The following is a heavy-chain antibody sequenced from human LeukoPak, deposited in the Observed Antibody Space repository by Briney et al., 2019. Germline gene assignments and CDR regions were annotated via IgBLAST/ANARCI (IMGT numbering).Heavy chain of an antibody. Sequence: GASVKVSCKASGYTFTSYGINWVRQAPGQGLEWMGCIGAYNGNTNYAQKVQGRVTMTTDTSTSTAYMELRSLRSDDTAVYYCARGRHYYGSGIPSDYWGPGTLVTVSS. D-gene: IGHD3-10*01. CDR2: IGAYNGNT. CDR3: ARGRHYYGSGIPSDY. J-gene: IGHJ4*02. CDR1: GYTFTSYG. V-gene: IGHV1-18*01.